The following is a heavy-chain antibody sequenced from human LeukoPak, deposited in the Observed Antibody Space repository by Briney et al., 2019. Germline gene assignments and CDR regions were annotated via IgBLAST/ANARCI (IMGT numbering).Heavy chain of an antibody. D-gene: IGHD6-13*01. V-gene: IGHV4-34*01. CDR2: INHGGST. J-gene: IGHJ5*02. CDR3: ARGRRIAAAGRNWFDP. CDR1: GGSFSGYY. Sequence: SETLSLTCAVYGGSFSGYYWSWIRQPPGKGLEWIGEINHGGSTNYNPSLKSRVTISVDTSKNQFSLKLSSVTAADTAVYYCARGRRIAAAGRNWFDPWGQGTLVTVSS.